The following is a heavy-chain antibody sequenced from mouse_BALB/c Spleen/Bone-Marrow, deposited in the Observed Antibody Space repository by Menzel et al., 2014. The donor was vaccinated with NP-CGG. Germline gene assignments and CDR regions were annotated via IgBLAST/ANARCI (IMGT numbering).Heavy chain of an antibody. Sequence: SGAELVKPGASVKMSCKASGYTFTSYSMHWVKQTPGQGLEWIGTFYPGNGDTSYNQKFKGKATLTADTFSSTAYMQLSSLTSEDSAVCYCARGWLITYWGQGTLVTVSA. D-gene: IGHD1-1*02. J-gene: IGHJ3*01. V-gene: IGHV1-12*01. CDR1: GYTFTSYS. CDR3: ARGWLITY. CDR2: FYPGNGDT.